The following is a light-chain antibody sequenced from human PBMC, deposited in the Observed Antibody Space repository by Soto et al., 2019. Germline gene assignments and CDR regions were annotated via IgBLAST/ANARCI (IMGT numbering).Light chain of an antibody. CDR3: AAWDDSLNGSV. V-gene: IGLV1-44*01. CDR1: SSNIGSNT. J-gene: IGLJ1*01. Sequence: QSVLTQPPSASGTPGQRVSISCSGSSSNIGSNTVSWYQQLPGTAPKLLMHSTNQRPSGVPDRFSGSKSGASASLAISGLQSEDEADYYCAAWDDSLNGSVFGTGTKLTVL. CDR2: STN.